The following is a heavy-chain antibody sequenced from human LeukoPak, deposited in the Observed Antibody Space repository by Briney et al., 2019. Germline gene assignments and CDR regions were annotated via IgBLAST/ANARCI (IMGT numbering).Heavy chain of an antibody. D-gene: IGHD3-9*01. J-gene: IGHJ4*02. CDR3: ARLTTDILTGYWTGLELGIDY. Sequence: PSETLSLTCTVSGGSTSSSGYYWGWIRQPPGKGLEWIGEINHSGSTNYNPSLKSRVTISVDTSKNQFSLKLSSVTAADTAVYYCARLTTDILTGYWTGLELGIDYWGQGTLVTVSS. CDR2: INHSGST. V-gene: IGHV4-39*07. CDR1: GGSTSSSGYY.